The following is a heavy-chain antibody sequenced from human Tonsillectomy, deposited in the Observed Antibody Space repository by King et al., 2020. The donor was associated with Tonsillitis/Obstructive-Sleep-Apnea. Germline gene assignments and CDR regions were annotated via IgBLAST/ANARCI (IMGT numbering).Heavy chain of an antibody. CDR2: ISYDGSNK. CDR1: GFTFSTYG. Sequence: QVQLVESGGGVVQPGRSLRLSCAASGFTFSTYGMDWVRQAPGKGLEWVAAISYDGSNKYYADSVKGRFTISRDNSKNTLDLQMNSLRADDTAVYYCAKEEPYYDFWSGRTFDPWGQGTLVTVSS. CDR3: AKEEPYYDFWSGRTFDP. J-gene: IGHJ5*02. V-gene: IGHV3-30*18. D-gene: IGHD3-3*01.